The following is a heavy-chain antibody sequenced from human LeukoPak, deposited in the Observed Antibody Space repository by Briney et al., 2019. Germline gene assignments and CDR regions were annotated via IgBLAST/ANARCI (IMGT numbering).Heavy chain of an antibody. D-gene: IGHD2/OR15-2a*01. V-gene: IGHV1-2*04. Sequence: ASVKVSCKASGYTFTGYYMHWVRQAPGQGLEWMGWINPNSGGTNYAQKFQGWVTMTRDTSISTAYMELSRLRSDDTAVYYCARGSMESYYYYGMDVWGQGTTVTVSS. J-gene: IGHJ6*02. CDR3: ARGSMESYYYYGMDV. CDR1: GYTFTGYY. CDR2: INPNSGGT.